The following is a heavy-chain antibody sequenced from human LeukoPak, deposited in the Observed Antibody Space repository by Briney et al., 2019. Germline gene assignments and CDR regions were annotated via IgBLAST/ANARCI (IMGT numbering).Heavy chain of an antibody. D-gene: IGHD1-26*01. CDR3: ARDPYSGSYGDSYYYYMDV. J-gene: IGHJ6*03. CDR1: GFTFSNYW. V-gene: IGHV3-74*01. Sequence: GGSLRLSCAASGFTFSNYWMHWVRQAPGKGLVWVSRINSDGSRTTYADSVKGRFTISRDNAKNSLYLQMNSLRAEDTAIYYCARDPYSGSYGDSYYYYMDVWGKGTTVTISS. CDR2: INSDGSRT.